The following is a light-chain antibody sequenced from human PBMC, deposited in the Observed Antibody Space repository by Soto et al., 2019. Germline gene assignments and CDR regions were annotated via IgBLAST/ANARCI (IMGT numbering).Light chain of an antibody. CDR3: SSFAGRTPYV. CDR1: SSDVGGYND. Sequence: QSALTQPPSASGSPGQSVTISCTGTSSDVGGYNDVSWYQQHPGKAPKLIIYEVSKRPSGVPDRFSGSKSGNTASLTVSGLQAEDDADYYCSSFAGRTPYVFGTGTKLTVL. V-gene: IGLV2-8*01. J-gene: IGLJ1*01. CDR2: EVS.